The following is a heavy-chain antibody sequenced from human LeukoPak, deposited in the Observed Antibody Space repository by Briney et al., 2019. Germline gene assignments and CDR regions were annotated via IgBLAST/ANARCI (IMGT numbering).Heavy chain of an antibody. CDR3: ARFGARRLVRGYYYYRVV. J-gene: IGHJ6*03. V-gene: IGHV4-61*02. CDR1: GGSISSGSYY. Sequence: PSETLSLTCTVSGGSISSGSYYWSWLRQPAWKGLEWIGRIYASGSTSYNPSLKSRVTISVDTSKNQFSLRLSSVTAAVTAVYCCARFGARRLVRGYYYYRVVWGKGTTVTVSS. CDR2: IYASGST. D-gene: IGHD2-8*02.